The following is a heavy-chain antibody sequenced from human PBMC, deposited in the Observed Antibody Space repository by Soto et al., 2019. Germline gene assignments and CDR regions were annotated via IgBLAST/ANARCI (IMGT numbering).Heavy chain of an antibody. J-gene: IGHJ4*02. Sequence: GESLKISCKGSGYYFTNYWIGWVRQMPGKGLEWMGMVYPGDSDTRYSPSFQGQVTISADKSITTAYLQWSSLKATDTAMYYCARSREELSSTSFDKWGQGTVVTAPQ. CDR3: ARSREELSSTSFDK. V-gene: IGHV5-51*01. CDR2: VYPGDSDT. D-gene: IGHD3-16*02. CDR1: GYYFTNYW.